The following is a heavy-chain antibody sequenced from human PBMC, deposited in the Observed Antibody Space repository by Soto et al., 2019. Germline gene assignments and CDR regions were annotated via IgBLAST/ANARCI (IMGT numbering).Heavy chain of an antibody. Sequence: SETLSLTCAVYGGSFSGYYWSWIRQPPGKGLEWIGEINHSGSTNYNPSLKSRVTISVDTSKNQFSLKLSSVTAADTAVYYCARGTLQWLVTYYYYYGMDVWGQGTTVTVSS. CDR2: INHSGST. V-gene: IGHV4-34*01. CDR3: ARGTLQWLVTYYYYYGMDV. CDR1: GGSFSGYY. D-gene: IGHD6-19*01. J-gene: IGHJ6*02.